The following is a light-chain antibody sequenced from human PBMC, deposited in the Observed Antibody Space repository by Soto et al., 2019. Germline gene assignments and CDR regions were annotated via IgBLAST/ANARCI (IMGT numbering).Light chain of an antibody. CDR2: DAS. V-gene: IGKV1-39*01. CDR1: QSISSY. J-gene: IGKJ5*01. Sequence: DIQMTQSPSSLSASVLDRVTITCRASQSISSYLNWYQQKPGKAPGLLIYDASSRATGIPDRFSGSGSGTDFTLTISRLEPEDFAVYYCQQYGSSPHFGQGTRLEIK. CDR3: QQYGSSPH.